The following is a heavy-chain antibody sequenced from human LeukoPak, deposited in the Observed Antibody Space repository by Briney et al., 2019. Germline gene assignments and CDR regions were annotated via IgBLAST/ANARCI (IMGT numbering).Heavy chain of an antibody. J-gene: IGHJ6*03. CDR1: GYTFTGYY. D-gene: IGHD4-17*01. V-gene: IGHV1-2*02. CDR3: ASLRTVTTVRYYYYMDV. Sequence: ASVKVSCKASGYTFTGYYMHWVRQAPGQGLEWMGWINPNSGGTNYAQKFQGRVTMTRDTSISTAYMELSRLRSDDTAVYYCASLRTVTTVRYYYYMDVWGKGTTVTVSS. CDR2: INPNSGGT.